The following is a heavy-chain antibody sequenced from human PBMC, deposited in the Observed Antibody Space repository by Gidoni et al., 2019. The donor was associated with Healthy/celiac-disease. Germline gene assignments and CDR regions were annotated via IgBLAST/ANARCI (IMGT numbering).Heavy chain of an antibody. CDR1: GGSFCGYY. CDR3: ARGAVADY. D-gene: IGHD6-19*01. CDR2: INHSGRT. J-gene: IGHJ4*02. Sequence: QVQLQHWGAGLLKPSEPLPLTCAVYGGSFCGYYWSWIRPPPGKGLEWIGEINHSGRTNYNPSLKSRVNISVGTSKNQFSLKLSSVTAADTAVYYCARGAVADYWGQGTLVTVSS. V-gene: IGHV4-34*01.